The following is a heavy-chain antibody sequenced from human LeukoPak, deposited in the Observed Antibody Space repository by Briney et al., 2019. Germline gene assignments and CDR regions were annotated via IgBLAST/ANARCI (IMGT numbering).Heavy chain of an antibody. J-gene: IGHJ5*02. V-gene: IGHV3-23*01. Sequence: GGSLRLSCAASGFTFSTFWMSWVRQAPGKGLEWVSAISGSGGSTYYADSVKGRFTISRDNSKNTLYLQMNSLRAEDTAVYYCAKVALVPAAIWFDPWGQGTLVTVSS. D-gene: IGHD2-2*02. CDR3: AKVALVPAAIWFDP. CDR1: GFTFSTFW. CDR2: ISGSGGST.